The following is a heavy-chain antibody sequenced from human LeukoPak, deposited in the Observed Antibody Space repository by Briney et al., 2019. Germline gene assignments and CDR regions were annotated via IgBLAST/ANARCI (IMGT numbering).Heavy chain of an antibody. V-gene: IGHV1-2*02. CDR1: GYTFTSYG. Sequence: GASVKVSCKASGYTFTSYGISWVRQAPGQGLEWMGWINPNSGGTNYAQKFQGRVTMTRDTSISTAYMELSRLRSDDTAVYYCARGYYDSSGYSTIDAFDIWGQGTMVTVSS. CDR3: ARGYYDSSGYSTIDAFDI. CDR2: INPNSGGT. D-gene: IGHD3-22*01. J-gene: IGHJ3*02.